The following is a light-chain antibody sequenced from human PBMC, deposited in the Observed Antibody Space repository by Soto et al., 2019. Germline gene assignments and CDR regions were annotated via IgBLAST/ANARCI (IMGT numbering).Light chain of an antibody. CDR3: SSYTSSSTYV. V-gene: IGLV2-14*01. CDR2: DVS. CDR1: SSDVGGYNY. J-gene: IGLJ1*01. Sequence: QSALTQPASVSGSPAQSITISCTGTSSDVGGYNYVSWYQQHPGKAPKLMIYDVSNRPSGVSNRFSGSKSGNTASLTISGLQAEDEADYYCSSYTSSSTYVFGTGTKV.